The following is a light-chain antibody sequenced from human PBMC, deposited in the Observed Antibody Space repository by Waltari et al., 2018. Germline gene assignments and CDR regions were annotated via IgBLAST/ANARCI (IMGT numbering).Light chain of an antibody. Sequence: QSAPTQPPSVSGSPGPSIPISCTGTSRDVGGYNSVPWYQQHPGKAPKLMIYEVSNRPSGVSNRFSGSKSGNTASLTISGLQDEDEADYYCSSYTSSSTLYVVFGGGTKLTVL. CDR3: SSYTSSSTLYVV. J-gene: IGLJ2*01. V-gene: IGLV2-14*01. CDR1: SRDVGGYNS. CDR2: EVS.